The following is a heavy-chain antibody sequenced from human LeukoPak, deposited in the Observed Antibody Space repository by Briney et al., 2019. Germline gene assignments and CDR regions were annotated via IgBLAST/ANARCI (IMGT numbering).Heavy chain of an antibody. CDR2: ISGSGGST. J-gene: IGHJ4*02. Sequence: GFLRLSCTVSGFTFSSYAMSWVRQAPGMGLEWVSSISGSGGSTYYADSVKGRFTISRDNSKNTLSLQMNSLRAEDTAVYYCAKDLHTSHCCLPFDYWGQGTLVTVSS. CDR3: AKDLHTSHCCLPFDY. CDR1: GFTFSSYA. D-gene: IGHD2-2*01. V-gene: IGHV3-23*01.